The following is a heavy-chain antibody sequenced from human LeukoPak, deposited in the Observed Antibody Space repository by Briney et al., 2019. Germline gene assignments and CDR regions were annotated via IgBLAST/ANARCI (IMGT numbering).Heavy chain of an antibody. CDR3: ARVQVGRGSNWFDP. CDR2: FYTSGST. CDR1: GGSISSYY. Sequence: SETLSLTCTVSGGSISSYYWSWIRQPAGKGLEWIGRFYTSGSTNYNPSLKSRVTMSVDTSKNHFSLKLSSVTAADTAVYYCARVQVGRGSNWFDPWGQGTLVTVSS. V-gene: IGHV4-4*07. J-gene: IGHJ5*02. D-gene: IGHD3-10*01.